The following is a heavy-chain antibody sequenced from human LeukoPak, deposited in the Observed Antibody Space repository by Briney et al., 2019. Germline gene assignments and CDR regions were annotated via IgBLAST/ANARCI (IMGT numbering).Heavy chain of an antibody. CDR1: GFTFSTYW. CDR3: ARESDMDV. V-gene: IGHV3-7*01. Sequence: GGSLRLSCAASGFTFSTYWMTWVRQAPGKGLDWVGNIKQDGSETYYADSLKGRFTISRDNAKNSLYLQMNSLRAEDTAVYYCARESDMDVWGKGTTVTISS. CDR2: IKQDGSET. J-gene: IGHJ6*03.